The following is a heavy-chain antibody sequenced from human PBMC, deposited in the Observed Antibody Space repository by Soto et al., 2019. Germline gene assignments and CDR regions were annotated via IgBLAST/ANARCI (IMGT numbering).Heavy chain of an antibody. CDR3: AAHPGTLWFGELCWFDP. Sequence: GGSLRLSCAASGFTFSSYAMSWVRQAPGKGLEWVSAISGSGGSTYYADSVKGRFTISRDNSKNTLYLQMNSLRAEDTAVYYCAAHPGTLWFGELCWFDPWGQGTLVTVSS. D-gene: IGHD3-10*01. CDR2: ISGSGGST. CDR1: GFTFSSYA. V-gene: IGHV3-23*01. J-gene: IGHJ5*02.